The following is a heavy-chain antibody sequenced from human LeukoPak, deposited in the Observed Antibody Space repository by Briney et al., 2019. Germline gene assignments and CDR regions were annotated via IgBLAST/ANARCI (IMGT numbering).Heavy chain of an antibody. CDR3: ARDGDLAPDVPFDY. D-gene: IGHD7-27*01. Sequence: GGSLRLSCAASGFTFSSYEMNWVRQAPGTGLEWVSYISSSGSTIYYVDSVKGRFTISRDNAKNSLYLQMNSLRAEDTAVYYCARDGDLAPDVPFDYWGQGTLVTVSS. V-gene: IGHV3-48*03. CDR2: ISSSGSTI. CDR1: GFTFSSYE. J-gene: IGHJ4*02.